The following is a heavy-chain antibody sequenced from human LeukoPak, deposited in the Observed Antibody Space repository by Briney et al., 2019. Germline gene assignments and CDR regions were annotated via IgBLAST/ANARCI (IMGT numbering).Heavy chain of an antibody. D-gene: IGHD6-6*01. Sequence: SVKVSCKASGYTFISYEIHWVRQATGQGLEWMGWINPNSGNTRYVQKFQGRVTFTRDTSRGTAYMELSSLRSEDTAIYYCARGASRSFDYWGQGTLVTVSS. CDR2: INPNSGNT. CDR1: GYTFISYE. V-gene: IGHV1-8*03. J-gene: IGHJ4*02. CDR3: ARGASRSFDY.